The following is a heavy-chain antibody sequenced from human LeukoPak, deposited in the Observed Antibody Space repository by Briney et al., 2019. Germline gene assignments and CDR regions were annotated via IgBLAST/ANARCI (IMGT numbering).Heavy chain of an antibody. V-gene: IGHV3-48*03. CDR2: ISSSGSTI. D-gene: IGHD6-13*01. CDR3: ARDSGYSSSCFYYYYGMDV. J-gene: IGHJ6*02. CDR1: GFTFSSYE. Sequence: PPGGSLRLSCAASGFTFSSYEMNWVRQAPGKGLEWVSYISSSGSTIYYADSVKGRFTISRDNAKNSLYLQMNSLRAEDTAVYYCARDSGYSSSCFYYYYGMDVWGQGTTVTVSS.